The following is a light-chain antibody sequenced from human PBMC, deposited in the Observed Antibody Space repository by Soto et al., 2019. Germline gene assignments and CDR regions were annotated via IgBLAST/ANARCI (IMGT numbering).Light chain of an antibody. CDR2: GAS. Sequence: EIVMTQSPATLSVSPGETATLSCRASQSVGSAVAWYQHKPGQAPRLLIVGASIRATGVPGRFSGGGSGTEFTLTISSLQSEDFAVYYCQQYKNWPPLTFGGGTRWRSN. CDR1: QSVGSA. CDR3: QQYKNWPPLT. J-gene: IGKJ4*01. V-gene: IGKV3-15*01.